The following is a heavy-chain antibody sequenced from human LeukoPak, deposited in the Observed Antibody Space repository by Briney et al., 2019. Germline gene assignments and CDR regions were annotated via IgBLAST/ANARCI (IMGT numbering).Heavy chain of an antibody. CDR2: INHSGST. V-gene: IGHV4-34*01. CDR1: GGSFSGYY. J-gene: IGHJ6*03. D-gene: IGHD3-3*01. CDR3: ARYYDFWSARYYYYMDD. Sequence: SETLSLTCAVYGGSFSGYYWSWIRQPPGKGLEWIGEINHSGSTNYNPSLKSRVTISVDTSKNQFSLKLSSVTAADTAVYYCARYYDFWSARYYYYMDDWGKGTTVTVPS.